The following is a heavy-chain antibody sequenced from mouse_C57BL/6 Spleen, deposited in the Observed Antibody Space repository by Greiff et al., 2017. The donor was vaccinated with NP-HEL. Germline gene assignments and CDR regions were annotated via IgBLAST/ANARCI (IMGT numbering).Heavy chain of an antibody. D-gene: IGHD2-4*01. CDR1: GYSFTGYY. CDR2: INPSTGGT. Sequence: EVQLQESGPELVKPGASVKISCKASGYSFTGYYMNWVKQSPEKSLEWIGEINPSTGGTTYNQKFKAKATLTVDKSSSTAYMQLKSLTSEDSAVYDCAHDYDMFAYWGQGTLVTVSA. CDR3: AHDYDMFAY. V-gene: IGHV1-42*01. J-gene: IGHJ3*01.